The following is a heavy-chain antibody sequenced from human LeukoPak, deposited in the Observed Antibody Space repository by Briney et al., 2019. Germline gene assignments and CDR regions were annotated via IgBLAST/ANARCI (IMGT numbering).Heavy chain of an antibody. V-gene: IGHV3-21*04. CDR2: ISSSSSYI. CDR1: GFTFSSYS. Sequence: GGSLRLSCAASGFTFSSYSMNWVRQAPGKGLEWVSSISSSSSYIYYADSVKGRFTISRDNSKNTLYLQMNSLRAEDTAVYYCARTEGSGSGSSYYYYGMDVWGQGTTVTVSS. CDR3: ARTEGSGSGSSYYYYGMDV. J-gene: IGHJ6*02. D-gene: IGHD3-10*01.